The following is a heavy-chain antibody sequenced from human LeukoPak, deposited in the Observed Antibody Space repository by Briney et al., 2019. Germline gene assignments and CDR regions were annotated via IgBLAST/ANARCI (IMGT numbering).Heavy chain of an antibody. Sequence: GGSLRLSCAASGFTVSSNYMSWVRQAPGKGLEWVSVIYSGGSTYYADSVKGRFTISRDNSKNTLYLQMNSLRAEDTAVYYCACMITFGGVIERGPPPRGVDVWGPGTTVTVSS. D-gene: IGHD3-16*02. CDR2: IYSGGST. J-gene: IGHJ6*02. CDR3: ACMITFGGVIERGPPPRGVDV. CDR1: GFTVSSNY. V-gene: IGHV3-53*01.